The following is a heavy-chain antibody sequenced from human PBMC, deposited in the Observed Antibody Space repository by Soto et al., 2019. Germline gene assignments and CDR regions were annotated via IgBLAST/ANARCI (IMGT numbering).Heavy chain of an antibody. V-gene: IGHV4-59*01. CDR2: IYYSGST. CDR1: GGSISSYY. D-gene: IGHD3-10*01. CDR3: VAMVRGVKNWFDP. J-gene: IGHJ5*02. Sequence: PSETLSLTCTVSGGSISSYYWSWIRQPPGKGLEWIGYIYYSGSTNYNPSLKSRVTISVDTSKNQFSLKPSSVTAAYTAVYYCVAMVRGVKNWFDPWGQGTLVTVSS.